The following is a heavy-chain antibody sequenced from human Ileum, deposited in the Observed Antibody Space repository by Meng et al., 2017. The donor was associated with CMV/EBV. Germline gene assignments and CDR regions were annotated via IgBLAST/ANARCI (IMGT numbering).Heavy chain of an antibody. Sequence: GGSLRLSCAASGFTFRSHWMAWVRQAPGNGLEWVATMNPDGSNRQFVDSVKGRFTISRDNDKRSLYLQMDGLRGDDTAVYYCARVNVWYTMDVWGQGTPVTVSS. D-gene: IGHD6-13*01. V-gene: IGHV3-7*01. CDR3: ARVNVWYTMDV. CDR2: MNPDGSNR. J-gene: IGHJ6*02. CDR1: GFTFRSHW.